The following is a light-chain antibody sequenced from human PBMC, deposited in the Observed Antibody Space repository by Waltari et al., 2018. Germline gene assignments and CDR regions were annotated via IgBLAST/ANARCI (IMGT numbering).Light chain of an antibody. V-gene: IGKV1-NL1*01. CDR1: QGIRNS. CDR2: AAS. J-gene: IGKJ1*01. Sequence: DRVTITCRASQGIRNSLAWYQQKPGKAPKPLLYAASTLESGVPSRFSGSGSGTDYTLTISSLQPEDFATYYCQQYYSTFWTFGQGTKVEIK. CDR3: QQYYSTFWT.